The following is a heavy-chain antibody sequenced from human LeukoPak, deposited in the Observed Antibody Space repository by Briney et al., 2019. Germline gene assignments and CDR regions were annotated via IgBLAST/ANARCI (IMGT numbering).Heavy chain of an antibody. CDR3: AREDSPYYDL. CDR1: GFDFFSFA. CDR2: ISSDGTNK. D-gene: IGHD2-15*01. J-gene: IGHJ2*01. Sequence: GRSLRLSCTASGFDFFSFAMHWVRQAPGKGLEWVAFISSDGTNKYYADSVKGRFTISRDNSKNTLYLQTNSLRAEDTAVYYCAREDSPYYDLWGRGTLVNFSS. V-gene: IGHV3-30*01.